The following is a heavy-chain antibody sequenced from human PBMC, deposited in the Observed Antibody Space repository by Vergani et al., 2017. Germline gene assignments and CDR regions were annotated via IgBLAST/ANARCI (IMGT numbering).Heavy chain of an antibody. V-gene: IGHV4-61*10. CDR2: IYYRGST. CDR1: GGSVSSGSYY. Sequence: QVQLQESGPGLVKPSETLSLTCTVSGGSVSSGSYYWTWIRQPAGKGLEWIGDIYYRGSTNSNPSLKSRVTISVDTSKNQFSLKLRSVTAADTAVYYCARDLRGYSYGLEVQHWGQGTLVTVSS. CDR3: ARDLRGYSYGLEVQH. J-gene: IGHJ1*01. D-gene: IGHD5-12*01.